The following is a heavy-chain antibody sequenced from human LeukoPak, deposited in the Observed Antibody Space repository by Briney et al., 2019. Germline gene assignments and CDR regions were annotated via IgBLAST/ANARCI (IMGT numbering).Heavy chain of an antibody. J-gene: IGHJ3*02. V-gene: IGHV3-74*01. CDR1: GFTFSTYW. CDR3: ARAGVPTRNGFDI. CDR2: MNSDGSSI. D-gene: IGHD3-10*01. Sequence: GGSLRLSCAASGFTFSTYWMHWVRQAPGKGLVWVSRMNSDGSSITYADSVKGRSTISRDNAKNTLYLQMNSLRAEDTAVYYCARAGVPTRNGFDIWGQGTMVTVSS.